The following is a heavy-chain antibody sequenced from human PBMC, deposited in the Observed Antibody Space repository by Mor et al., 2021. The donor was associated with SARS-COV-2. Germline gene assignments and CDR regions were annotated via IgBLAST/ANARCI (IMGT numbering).Heavy chain of an antibody. CDR3: ARDYGSGSYSIDY. D-gene: IGHD3-10*01. J-gene: IGHJ4*02. V-gene: IGHV3-30*01. Sequence: TISRDNSKDTLYVQMNSLRTEDTAVYYCARDYGSGSYSIDYWGQGTLVTVSS.